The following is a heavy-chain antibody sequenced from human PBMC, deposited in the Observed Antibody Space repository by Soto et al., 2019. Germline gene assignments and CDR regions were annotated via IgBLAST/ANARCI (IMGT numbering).Heavy chain of an antibody. CDR3: AGEKVGTTGIDF. CDR2: MNPNSGNT. CDR1: GYTFTGYD. V-gene: IGHV1-8*01. J-gene: IGHJ4*02. D-gene: IGHD1-26*01. Sequence: QAQLVQSGAEVKKPGASVKVSCKASGYTFTGYDINWVRQATGQGLEWMGWMNPNSGNTGYAQNFQGKVTMTRDNSITTAYRERSSLRDDDSAVYYCAGEKVGTTGIDFWGQGTLVTVSS.